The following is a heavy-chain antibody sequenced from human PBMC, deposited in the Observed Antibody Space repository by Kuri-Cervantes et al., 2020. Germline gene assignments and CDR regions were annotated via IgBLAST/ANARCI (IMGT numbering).Heavy chain of an antibody. CDR2: INHSGST. V-gene: IGHV4-34*01. J-gene: IGHJ5*02. CDR3: ARVSVIETGFWSGYYNWFDP. Sequence: SETLSLTCAVYGGSFSGYYWSWIRQPPGKGLEWIGEINHSGSTNYNPSLKSRVTILVDKSKNQFSLKLSSVTAADTAVYYCARVSVIETGFWSGYYNWFDPWGQGTLVTVSS. CDR1: GGSFSGYY. D-gene: IGHD3-3*01.